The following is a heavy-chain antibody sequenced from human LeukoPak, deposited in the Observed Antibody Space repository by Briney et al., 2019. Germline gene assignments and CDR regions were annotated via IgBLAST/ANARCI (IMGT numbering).Heavy chain of an antibody. V-gene: IGHV3-33*01. CDR3: ARGYGVSDY. CDR2: IWYDGSDK. Sequence: PGGSLRLSCAAPGFTFSSYGMHWVRQAPGKGLEWVAIIWYDGSDKYYADSVKGRFTISRDNSKNTLYLQMNSLRAEDTAVYYCARGYGVSDYWGQGTLVTVSS. CDR1: GFTFSSYG. J-gene: IGHJ4*02. D-gene: IGHD4-17*01.